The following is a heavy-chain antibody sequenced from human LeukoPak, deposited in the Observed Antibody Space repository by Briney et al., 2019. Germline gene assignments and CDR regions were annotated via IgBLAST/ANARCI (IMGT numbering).Heavy chain of an antibody. CDR1: GYTFTGYY. Sequence: ASVKVSCKASGYTFTGYYMHWVRQAPGKGLEWMGWMNPNSGGTNYAQKFQGRVTMTRDTSISTAYMELSRLRSDDTAVYYCARGDYDSSGYYHGYFDYWGQGTLVTVSS. D-gene: IGHD3-22*01. CDR2: MNPNSGGT. J-gene: IGHJ4*02. V-gene: IGHV1-2*02. CDR3: ARGDYDSSGYYHGYFDY.